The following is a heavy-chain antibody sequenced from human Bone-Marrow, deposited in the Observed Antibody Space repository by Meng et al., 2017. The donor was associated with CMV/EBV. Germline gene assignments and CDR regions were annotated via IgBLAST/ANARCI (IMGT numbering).Heavy chain of an antibody. CDR3: AKEGGIVVVPAEIDY. V-gene: IGHV3-23*01. D-gene: IGHD2-2*01. CDR2: ISGSGGST. J-gene: IGHJ4*02. Sequence: GGSLRLFCAASGFTFSSYAMSWVRQAPGKGLEWVSAISGSGGSTYYADSVKGRFTISRDNSKNTLYLQMNSLRAEDTAVYYCAKEGGIVVVPAEIDYWGQGTLVTVSS. CDR1: GFTFSSYA.